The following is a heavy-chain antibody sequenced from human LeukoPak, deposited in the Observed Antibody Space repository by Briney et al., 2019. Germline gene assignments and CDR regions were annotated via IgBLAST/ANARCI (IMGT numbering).Heavy chain of an antibody. V-gene: IGHV3-30*03. Sequence: GGSLRLSCAASGFTFSSYGMHWVRQAPGKGLEWVAGISYDGSNKFYADSMKGRFTVSRDNSKNTMYLQMDSLRSEDTAVYYCAISPPRFTMVRGTLTDYWGQGTLVTVSS. CDR2: ISYDGSNK. J-gene: IGHJ4*02. CDR3: AISPPRFTMVRGTLTDY. D-gene: IGHD3-10*01. CDR1: GFTFSSYG.